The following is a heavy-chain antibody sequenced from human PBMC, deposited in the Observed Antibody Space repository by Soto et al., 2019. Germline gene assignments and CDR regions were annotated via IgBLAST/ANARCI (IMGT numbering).Heavy chain of an antibody. CDR3: ARDGQLNPYYDILTGYYSRDYYCGMDV. V-gene: IGHV3-48*01. CDR2: ISSRATTI. Sequence: SLRLSCAASGCTFSVYDMNWVRQAPGKGLEWVSHISSRATTIYYADSVKGRFTISRDNAKNSLLLQMNSLRAEDTALYYCARDGQLNPYYDILTGYYSRDYYCGMDVWGQGTTVTVSS. CDR1: GCTFSVYD. D-gene: IGHD3-9*01. J-gene: IGHJ6*02.